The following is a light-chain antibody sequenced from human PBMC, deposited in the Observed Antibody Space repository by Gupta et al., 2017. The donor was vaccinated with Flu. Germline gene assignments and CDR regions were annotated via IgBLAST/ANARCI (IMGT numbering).Light chain of an antibody. CDR3: QQKDSTPRT. CDR2: WAS. V-gene: IGKV4-1*01. J-gene: IGKJ1*01. Sequence: DIVMTQSPDSLAVSLGERATINCKSSQSGLYSSNNKNYLAWYQQKPGQPPKLLIYWASTRESGVPDRFSGRGSGTDFTLTISSLQAEDVAVYYCQQKDSTPRTFGQGTKVEIK. CDR1: QSGLYSSNNKNY.